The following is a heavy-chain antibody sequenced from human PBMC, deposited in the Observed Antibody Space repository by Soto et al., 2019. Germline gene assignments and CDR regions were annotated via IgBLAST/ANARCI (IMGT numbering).Heavy chain of an antibody. V-gene: IGHV1-46*01. CDR2: INPSGGST. CDR1: GYTFTSYY. D-gene: IGHD3-10*01. J-gene: IGHJ4*02. CDR3: AREQHITMVRGVTYYFDY. Sequence: GASVKVSCKASGYTFTSYYMHWVRQAPGQGLEWMGIINPSGGSTSYAQKFQGRVTMTRDTSTSTVYMELSSLRSEDTVVYYCAREQHITMVRGVTYYFDYWGQGTLVTVSS.